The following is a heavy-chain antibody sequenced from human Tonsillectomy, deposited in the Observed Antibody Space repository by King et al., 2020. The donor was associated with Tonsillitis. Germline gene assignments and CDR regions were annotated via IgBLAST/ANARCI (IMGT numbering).Heavy chain of an antibody. CDR2: ILSDGSST. Sequence: VQLVESGGGLVQPGGSLRLSCAASGFTFSSYWMHWVRQAQGKGLVWVSRILSDGSSTSYADSVKGRLTISRDNTKNTLYLQMNSLRAEDTAVYYCASQYIYANAGLGYWGQGTLVTVSS. V-gene: IGHV3-74*01. J-gene: IGHJ4*02. CDR1: GFTFSSYW. D-gene: IGHD5-18*01. CDR3: ASQYIYANAGLGY.